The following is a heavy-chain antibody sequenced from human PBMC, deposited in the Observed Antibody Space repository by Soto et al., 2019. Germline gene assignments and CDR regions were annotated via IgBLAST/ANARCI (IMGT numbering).Heavy chain of an antibody. Sequence: SETLSLTCTVSGGSISSSSYYWGWIRQPPGKGLEWIGSIYYSGSTYYNPSLKSRVTISVDTSKNQFSLKLSSVTAADTAVYYCARSLSNTIFGVVITHYYGMDVWGQGTTVTVS. CDR1: GGSISSSSYY. J-gene: IGHJ6*02. V-gene: IGHV4-39*01. CDR3: ARSLSNTIFGVVITHYYGMDV. CDR2: IYYSGST. D-gene: IGHD3-3*01.